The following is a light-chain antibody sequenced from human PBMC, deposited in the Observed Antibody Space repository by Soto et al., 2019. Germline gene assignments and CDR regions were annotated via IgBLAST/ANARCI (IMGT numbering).Light chain of an antibody. CDR1: QRISSNY. J-gene: IGKJ5*01. CDR3: QQYGTSEII. CDR2: AAS. V-gene: IGKV3-20*01. Sequence: EIVLIQSPATLSLSPGERATLSCRASQRISSNYLGWYQQKPGQAPRLLIYAASSRATGIPDRFSGSGSGTDFTLTISRLEPEDFAVFFCQQYGTSEIIFGQGTRLEIK.